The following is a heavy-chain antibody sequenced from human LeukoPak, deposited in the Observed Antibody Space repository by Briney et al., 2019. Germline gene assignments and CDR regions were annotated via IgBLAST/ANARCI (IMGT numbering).Heavy chain of an antibody. CDR3: ARDRPTGRSRGVVVQ. CDR2: ISSGGTYI. Sequence: GGSLRLSCAASGLTFDTYAMTWVRQAPGKGLEWVSSISSGGTYIYYAESVRGRSTISRDNTKNFLYLQLSTLRVEDTAVYYCARDRPTGRSRGVVVQWGQGTLVTVSS. J-gene: IGHJ4*02. D-gene: IGHD2-15*01. CDR1: GLTFDTYA. V-gene: IGHV3-21*01.